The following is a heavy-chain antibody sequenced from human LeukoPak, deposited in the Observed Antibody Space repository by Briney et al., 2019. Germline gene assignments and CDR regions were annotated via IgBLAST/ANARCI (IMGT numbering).Heavy chain of an antibody. V-gene: IGHV1-69*04. CDR3: AGVTGRYYGMDV. CDR1: GGTFSSYA. D-gene: IGHD1-20*01. Sequence: SVRVSCKASGGTFSSYAISWVRQAPGQGLEWMGRIIPIFGIANYAQKFQGRVTITADKSTSTAYMELSSLRSEDTAVYYCAGVTGRYYGMDVWGQGTTVTVSS. CDR2: IIPIFGIA. J-gene: IGHJ6*02.